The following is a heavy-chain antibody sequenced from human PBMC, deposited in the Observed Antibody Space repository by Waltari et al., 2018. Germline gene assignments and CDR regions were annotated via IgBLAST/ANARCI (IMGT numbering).Heavy chain of an antibody. V-gene: IGHV4-4*02. CDR1: GDTMGSRDF. Sequence: QLQRQQSGPGLVKPSESLSLTCAVSGDTMGSRDFWRWVRQSPGKGLEWIGQVHRSGRTNYNPSLASRVTRSIDTSNNQFSLKVTAATAADTAIYYCARDRGRGLYLDSWGQGILVTVSP. CDR2: VHRSGRT. CDR3: ARDRGRGLYLDS. D-gene: IGHD2-15*01. J-gene: IGHJ4*02.